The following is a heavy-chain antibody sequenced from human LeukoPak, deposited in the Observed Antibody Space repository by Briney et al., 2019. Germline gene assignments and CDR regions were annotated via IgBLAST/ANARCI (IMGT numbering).Heavy chain of an antibody. CDR2: IYYSGNT. V-gene: IGHV4-61*01. CDR3: AKMGAIGRDFDH. Sequence: SETLSHTCTVSCGSVSSGSYYWSWIRQPPGKGLEWIGDIYYSGNTNYNPSIKSRVTISVDTSNSQFLLKLSSVTAADTAVYYWAKMGAIGRDFDHWGQGTLVTVSS. J-gene: IGHJ4*02. D-gene: IGHD1-26*01. CDR1: CGSVSSGSYY.